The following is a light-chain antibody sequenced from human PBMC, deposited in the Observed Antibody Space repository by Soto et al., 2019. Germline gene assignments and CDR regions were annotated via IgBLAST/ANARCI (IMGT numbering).Light chain of an antibody. J-gene: IGKJ5*01. CDR3: QQRSNWPPAT. V-gene: IGKV3-11*01. CDR1: QGISSY. Sequence: TQSPSSLSASVGDRVTITCRASQGISSYLAWYQQKPGQAPRLLIYDASNRATGIPARFSGSGSGTDFTLTISSLEPEDFAVYYCQQRSNWPPATFGQGTRLEIK. CDR2: DAS.